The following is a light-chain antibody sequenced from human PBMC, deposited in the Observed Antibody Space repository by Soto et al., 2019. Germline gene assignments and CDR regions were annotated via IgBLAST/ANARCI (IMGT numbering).Light chain of an antibody. CDR3: QSYDSCLSGYV. CDR2: ENN. J-gene: IGLJ1*01. V-gene: IGLV1-40*01. Sequence: QSVLTQPPSVSEAPGQRVTISCTGSSSNIGAGYEAHWYQQVPGTAPKLLIYENNNRPSGVPDRFSGSKSGTSASLAITGFQAEDEAEYYCQSYDSCLSGYVFGTGTKVTVL. CDR1: SSNIGAGYE.